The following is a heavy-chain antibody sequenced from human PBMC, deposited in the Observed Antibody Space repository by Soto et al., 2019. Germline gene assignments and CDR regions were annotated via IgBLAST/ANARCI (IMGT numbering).Heavy chain of an antibody. CDR2: IFHTGDT. CDR1: TYSISSGFF. D-gene: IGHD3-16*01. Sequence: PSETLSLTCSVSTYSISSGFFWGWIRQPPGKGLEWIGSIFHTGDTYYNPSLKSRITMSVDTSRNQFSPKLTSLTAADTAVYYCARDTNSLDPWGQGTLVTVSS. J-gene: IGHJ5*02. CDR3: ARDTNSLDP. V-gene: IGHV4-38-2*02.